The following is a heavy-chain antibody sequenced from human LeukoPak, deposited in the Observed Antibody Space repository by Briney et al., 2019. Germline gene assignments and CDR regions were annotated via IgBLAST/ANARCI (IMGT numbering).Heavy chain of an antibody. Sequence: GGSLRLSCAASGFTFSSYWMNWVRQAPGKGLVWVSRIASDGSSTTYADSVKGRFSISRDNAKNTLYLQMNSLRAEDTAVYYCARVRVSSGYYIDYWGQGTLVTVSS. CDR2: IASDGSST. V-gene: IGHV3-74*01. J-gene: IGHJ4*02. D-gene: IGHD3-22*01. CDR1: GFTFSSYW. CDR3: ARVRVSSGYYIDY.